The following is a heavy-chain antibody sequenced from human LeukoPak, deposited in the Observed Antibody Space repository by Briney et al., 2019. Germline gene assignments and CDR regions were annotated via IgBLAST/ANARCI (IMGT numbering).Heavy chain of an antibody. CDR3: ARPLIAVAGGYFDY. CDR1: GYTFTGYY. V-gene: IGHV1-2*02. D-gene: IGHD6-19*01. J-gene: IGHJ4*02. Sequence: DSVNLSCKASGYTFTGYYMHWVRQAPGQGLEWMGWINPNSGGTNYAQKFQGSVTMTRDTSISTAYMELSRLRSDDTAVYYCARPLIAVAGGYFDYWGQGTMVTVSS. CDR2: INPNSGGT.